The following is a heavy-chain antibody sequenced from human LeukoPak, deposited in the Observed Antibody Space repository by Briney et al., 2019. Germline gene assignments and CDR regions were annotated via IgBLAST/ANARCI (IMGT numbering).Heavy chain of an antibody. D-gene: IGHD3-3*01. J-gene: IGHJ4*02. Sequence: PSETLSLTCAVYGGSFSGYYWSWIRQPPGKGLEWIGEINHSGSTNYNPSLKSRVNISVDTSKTQFSLKLSSVTAADTAVYYCARTYYDFWSGYLYYFDYWGQGTLVTVSS. CDR1: GGSFSGYY. CDR3: ARTYYDFWSGYLYYFDY. CDR2: INHSGST. V-gene: IGHV4-34*01.